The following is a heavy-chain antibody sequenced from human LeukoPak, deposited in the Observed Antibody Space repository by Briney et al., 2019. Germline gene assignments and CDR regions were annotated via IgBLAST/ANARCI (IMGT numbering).Heavy chain of an antibody. D-gene: IGHD3-22*01. CDR3: ARAESSYYDSSGYVAD. CDR2: MNPNSGNT. V-gene: IGHV1-8*02. J-gene: IGHJ4*02. CDR1: GGTFSSYA. Sequence: ASVKVSCTASGGTFSSYAISWVRQAPGQGLEWMGWMNPNSGNTGYAQKFQGRVTMTRNTSISTAYMELSSLRSEDTAVYYCARAESSYYDSSGYVADWGQGTLVTVSS.